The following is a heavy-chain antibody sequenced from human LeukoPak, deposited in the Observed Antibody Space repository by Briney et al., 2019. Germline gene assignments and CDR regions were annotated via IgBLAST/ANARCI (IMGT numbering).Heavy chain of an antibody. CDR1: GGSFSGYY. CDR3: ASSGGDFDY. J-gene: IGHJ4*02. Sequence: TSETLSLTCAVYGGSFSGYYWSWIRQPPGKGLEWIGEINHSGSTNYNPSLKSRVTISVDTSKNQFSLKLSSVTAADTAVYYCASSGGDFDYWGQGTLVTVSS. D-gene: IGHD2-21*01. CDR2: INHSGST. V-gene: IGHV4-34*01.